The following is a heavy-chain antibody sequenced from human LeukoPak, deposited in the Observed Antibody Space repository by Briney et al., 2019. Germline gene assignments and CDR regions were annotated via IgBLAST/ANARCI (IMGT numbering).Heavy chain of an antibody. V-gene: IGHV3-48*03. J-gene: IGHJ4*02. Sequence: GGSLRLSCAASGFTFSNYEMNWVRQAPGKGREWVSYISGSGSTIYYADSVKGRFTISRDNAKNSLFLQMNSLRAEDTAVYYCARWGGGNGDYWGQGTLVTVSS. CDR2: ISGSGSTI. CDR3: ARWGGGNGDY. D-gene: IGHD4-23*01. CDR1: GFTFSNYE.